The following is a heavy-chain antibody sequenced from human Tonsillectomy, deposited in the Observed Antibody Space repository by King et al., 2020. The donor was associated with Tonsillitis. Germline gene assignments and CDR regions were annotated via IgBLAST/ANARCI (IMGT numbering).Heavy chain of an antibody. CDR1: GFTFSTYG. Sequence: ESGGGVVQPGRSLRLSCAASGFTFSTYGMHWVRQAPGKGLEWVAIIWYDGSKKYYGDSVKGRFTISRDNSKNTLFLQMNSLRTEDTAVYYCAKDNSRIISLAGTVFDHWGQGTLVTVSS. CDR3: AKDNSRIISLAGTVFDH. V-gene: IGHV3-33*06. J-gene: IGHJ4*02. D-gene: IGHD6-19*01. CDR2: IWYDGSKK.